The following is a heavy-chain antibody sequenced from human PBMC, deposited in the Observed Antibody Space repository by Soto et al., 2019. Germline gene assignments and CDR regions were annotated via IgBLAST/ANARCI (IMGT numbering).Heavy chain of an antibody. D-gene: IGHD6-25*01. CDR1: GFTFSSYA. V-gene: IGHV3-23*01. CDR2: ISGSGGST. CDR3: AKSPAAYYYYRMDV. Sequence: FLGLSCAASGFTFSSYAMSWVRQAPGKGLEWVSAISGSGGSTYYADSVKGRFTISRDNSKNTLYLQMNSLRAEDTAVYYCAKSPAAYYYYRMDVWGQGPTVTVSS. J-gene: IGHJ6*02.